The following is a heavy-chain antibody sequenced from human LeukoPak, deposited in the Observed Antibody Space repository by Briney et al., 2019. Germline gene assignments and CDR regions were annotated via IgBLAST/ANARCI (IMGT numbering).Heavy chain of an antibody. D-gene: IGHD3-9*01. Sequence: SETLSLTCAVYGGSFSGYYWSWIRQPLGKGLEWIGEINHSGSTNYNPSLKSPVTISVDTSKNQFSLKLSSVTAADTAVYYCARDTYYDILTGYFFDYWGQGTLVTVSS. CDR1: GGSFSGYY. CDR3: ARDTYYDILTGYFFDY. J-gene: IGHJ4*02. V-gene: IGHV4-34*01. CDR2: INHSGST.